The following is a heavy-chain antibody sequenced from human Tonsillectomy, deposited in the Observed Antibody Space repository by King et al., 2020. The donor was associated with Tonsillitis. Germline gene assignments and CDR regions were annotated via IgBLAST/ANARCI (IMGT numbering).Heavy chain of an antibody. CDR2: ISYSGST. V-gene: IGHV4-59*08. D-gene: IGHD4-17*01. CDR3: ARRYGDYGTNWFDP. Sequence: QLQESGPGLVKPSETLSLTCTVSGGSISNYYWSWIRQPPGKGLEWIGYISYSGSTNNNPSLKSRVTMSVDTAKKQFSLKLSSVTAADPAVYYCARRYGDYGTNWFDPWGQGTLVTVSS. CDR1: GGSISNYY. J-gene: IGHJ5*02.